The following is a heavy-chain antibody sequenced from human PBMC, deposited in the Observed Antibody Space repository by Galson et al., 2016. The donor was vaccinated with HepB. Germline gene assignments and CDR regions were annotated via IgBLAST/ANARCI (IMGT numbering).Heavy chain of an antibody. J-gene: IGHJ6*02. Sequence: SVKVSCKASGGTVSTYAISWARQAPGQGLEWMGGIIPVFGPPNCARKFEGRVTITADESTSTVYMELNSLRSEDTAVYYCMLGSCSPKCYSHSPYYYYYGMDVWGQGTTVTVSS. CDR3: MLGSCSPKCYSHSPYYYYYGMDV. CDR2: IIPVFGPP. CDR1: GGTVSTYA. D-gene: IGHD2-21*01. V-gene: IGHV1-69*13.